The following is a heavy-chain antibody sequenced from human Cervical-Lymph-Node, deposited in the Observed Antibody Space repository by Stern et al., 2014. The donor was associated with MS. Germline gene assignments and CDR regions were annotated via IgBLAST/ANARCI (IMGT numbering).Heavy chain of an antibody. J-gene: IGHJ4*02. CDR3: ARDYEDTSMLFDH. Sequence: VQLVESGGAVVQPGRSLRLSWAASGFTFSSYGMHWVRQAPGQGLEWVTVIAYDGNHKYYAASVKGRFTVSRDTSKNTLHLQMNSVTPDDTAIYYCARDYEDTSMLFDHWGQGTLVTVSS. D-gene: IGHD2-8*01. CDR2: IAYDGNHK. V-gene: IGHV3-30*03. CDR1: GFTFSSYG.